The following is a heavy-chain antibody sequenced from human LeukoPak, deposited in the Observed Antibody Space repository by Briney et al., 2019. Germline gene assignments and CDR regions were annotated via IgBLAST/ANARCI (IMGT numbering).Heavy chain of an antibody. CDR1: GDSMSSIDW. Sequence: PSETLSLTCAVSGDSMSSIDWWSWVRQPPGKGLEWIGEIHHTGSTNYNPSLKSRVTISVDTSKNQFSLKLSSVTAADTAVYYCARNKYYYGSGNYGVPNWFDPWGQGTLVTVSS. V-gene: IGHV4-4*02. J-gene: IGHJ5*02. CDR2: IHHTGST. D-gene: IGHD3-10*01. CDR3: ARNKYYYGSGNYGVPNWFDP.